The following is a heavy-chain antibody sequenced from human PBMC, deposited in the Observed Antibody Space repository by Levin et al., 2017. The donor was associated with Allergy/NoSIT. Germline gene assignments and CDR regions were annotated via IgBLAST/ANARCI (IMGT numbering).Heavy chain of an antibody. CDR2: IYYTGRT. CDR1: GGSIRTSSYH. V-gene: IGHV4-39*07. Sequence: SQTLSLTCPVSGGSIRTSSYHWGWVRQPPGKGLEWIGNIYYTGRTSYNPSLKSRVSISIDTSKKQFFLRLNSVTAADTAVYYCARVMSAISAAGPEKWGQGTLVTVSA. CDR3: ARVMSAISAAGPEK. J-gene: IGHJ4*02. D-gene: IGHD6-25*01.